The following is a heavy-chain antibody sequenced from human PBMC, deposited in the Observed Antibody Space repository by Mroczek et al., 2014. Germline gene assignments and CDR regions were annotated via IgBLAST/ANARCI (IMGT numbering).Heavy chain of an antibody. Sequence: QVQLVQSGPGLVKPSQTLSLTCTVSGGSISSGSYYWSWIRQPAGKGLEWIGRIYTSGSTNYNPSLKSRVTISVDTSKNQFSLKLSSVTAADTAVYYCASEVYGDYADSFDYWGQGTLVTVSS. D-gene: IGHD4-17*01. CDR3: ASEVYGDYADSFDY. CDR2: IYTSGST. J-gene: IGHJ4*02. V-gene: IGHV4-61*02. CDR1: GGSISSGSYY.